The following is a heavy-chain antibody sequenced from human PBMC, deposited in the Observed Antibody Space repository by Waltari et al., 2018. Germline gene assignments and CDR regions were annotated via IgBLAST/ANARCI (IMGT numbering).Heavy chain of an antibody. CDR2: INPNSGGT. J-gene: IGHJ6*02. V-gene: IGHV1-2*04. Sequence: QVQLVQSGAEVKKPGASVKVSCKASGYTFTGYYMHWVRPAPGNGLEWMGWINPNSGGTNYAQKFQGWVTMTRDTSISTAYMELSRLRSDDTAVYYCARERAAGTSVYYYYGMDVWGQGTTVTVSS. CDR1: GYTFTGYY. D-gene: IGHD6-13*01. CDR3: ARERAAGTSVYYYYGMDV.